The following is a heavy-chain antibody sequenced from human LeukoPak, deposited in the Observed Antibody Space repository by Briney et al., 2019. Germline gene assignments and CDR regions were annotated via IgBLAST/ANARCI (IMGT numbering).Heavy chain of an antibody. CDR1: GFTFSSYA. CDR3: AREMYYDYVWGSYGY. CDR2: ISGSGGST. Sequence: GGSLRLSCAASGFTFSSYAMSWVRQAPGKGLEWVSAISGSGGSTYYADSVKGRFTISRDNSKNTLYLQMNSLRAEDTAVYYCAREMYYDYVWGSYGYWGQGTLVTVSS. V-gene: IGHV3-23*01. D-gene: IGHD3-16*01. J-gene: IGHJ4*02.